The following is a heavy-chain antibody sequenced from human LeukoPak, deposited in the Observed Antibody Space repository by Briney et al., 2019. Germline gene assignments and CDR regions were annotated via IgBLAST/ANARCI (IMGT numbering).Heavy chain of an antibody. V-gene: IGHV3-23*01. D-gene: IGHD3-16*01. Sequence: GGSLRLSCAVSGFTFANSAMSWVRQAPGKGLKGFSGVSGHGHYTYTADSLKGRFTISRYNSKNTLYLQMNSLRAEDTALYYCAKDGSWGDYQFYFYIDVWGKGTTVTVSS. CDR1: GFTFANSA. CDR2: VSGHGHYT. CDR3: AKDGSWGDYQFYFYIDV. J-gene: IGHJ6*03.